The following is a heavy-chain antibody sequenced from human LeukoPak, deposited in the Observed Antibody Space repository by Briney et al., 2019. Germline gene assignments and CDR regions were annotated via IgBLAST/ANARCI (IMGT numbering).Heavy chain of an antibody. V-gene: IGHV3-23*01. D-gene: IGHD3-10*01. Sequence: QTGGSLRLSCAASGVTLNTFAMTWVRQAPGRGLEWASVISGYDGSTYYADSVKGRFTISRDKSKNTVYLQMNSLRAEDTAVYYCAKDPNPPITMVRGEFWFDPWGQGTLVTVSS. J-gene: IGHJ5*02. CDR2: ISGYDGST. CDR3: AKDPNPPITMVRGEFWFDP. CDR1: GVTLNTFA.